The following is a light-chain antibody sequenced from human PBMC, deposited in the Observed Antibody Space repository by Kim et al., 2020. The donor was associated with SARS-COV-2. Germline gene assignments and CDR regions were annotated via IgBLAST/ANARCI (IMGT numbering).Light chain of an antibody. J-gene: IGKJ1*01. CDR2: GAS. V-gene: IGKV3-15*01. CDR3: QQYNDWPWT. CDR1: QSISSN. Sequence: EIVMTQSPATLSVSPGERVTLSCRASQSISSNLGWYQQKPGQAPRLLIYGASTRATGIPARFSGSGSGIEFTLTISSLQSEDFAVYCCQQYNDWPWTFGQGTKVDIK.